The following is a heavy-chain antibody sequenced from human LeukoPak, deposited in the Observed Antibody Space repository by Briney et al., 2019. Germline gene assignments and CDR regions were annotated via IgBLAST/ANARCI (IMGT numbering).Heavy chain of an antibody. V-gene: IGHV3-7*03. J-gene: IGHJ4*02. D-gene: IGHD5-24*01. CDR2: IKEDGTET. CDR3: AKEGRSLQTY. Sequence: GSLRLSCAASGFTFSDYWMSWVRQTPGKGLEWVANIKEDGTETYYVDSVKGRFTISRDNAKNSLYLQMNSLRVEDTAVYYCAKEGRSLQTYWGQGTLVTVSS. CDR1: GFTFSDYW.